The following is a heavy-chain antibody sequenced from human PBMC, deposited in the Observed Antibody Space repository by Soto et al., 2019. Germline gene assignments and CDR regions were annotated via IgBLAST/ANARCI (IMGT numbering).Heavy chain of an antibody. Sequence: GGSLRLSCAASGFTFDDYAMHWVRQAPGKGLEWVSGISWNSGSIGYADSVKGRFTISRDNAKNSLYLQMNSLRAEDTALYYCLKDRDIVATIFDYWGQGSLVTVSS. CDR1: GFTFDDYA. V-gene: IGHV3-9*01. D-gene: IGHD5-12*01. CDR3: LKDRDIVATIFDY. CDR2: ISWNSGSI. J-gene: IGHJ4*02.